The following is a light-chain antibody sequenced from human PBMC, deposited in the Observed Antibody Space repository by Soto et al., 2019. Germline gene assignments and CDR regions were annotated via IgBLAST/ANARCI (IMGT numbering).Light chain of an antibody. CDR2: DAA. J-gene: IGKJ4*01. V-gene: IGKV1-5*01. CDR3: QQYNRYSLT. CDR1: QSINRL. Sequence: DIQMTQSPSTLSASVGDRVTITCRASQSINRLLAWYQQKPGQAPKLLIYDAANLESWVPSRFSGSGSGTEFALTISGLQPDDFGSYYCQQYNRYSLTFGGGTKVEIK.